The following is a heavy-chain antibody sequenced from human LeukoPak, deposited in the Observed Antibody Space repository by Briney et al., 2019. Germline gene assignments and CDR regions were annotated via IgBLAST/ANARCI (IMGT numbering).Heavy chain of an antibody. CDR3: ARQRITIFGVVIKNDYYYGMDV. CDR2: IIPIFGTA. J-gene: IGHJ6*02. CDR1: GGTFSSYA. D-gene: IGHD3-3*01. Sequence: GASVKVSCKASGGTFSSYAISWVRQAPGQGLEWMGGIIPIFGTANNAQKFQGRVMITADESTSTVYMELSSLRSEDTAVYYCARQRITIFGVVIKNDYYYGMDVWGQGTTDTVSS. V-gene: IGHV1-69*13.